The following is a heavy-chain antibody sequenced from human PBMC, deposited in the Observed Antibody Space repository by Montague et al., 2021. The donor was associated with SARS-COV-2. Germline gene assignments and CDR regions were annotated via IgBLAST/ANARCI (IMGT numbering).Heavy chain of an antibody. D-gene: IGHD2-2*01. CDR2: IYISGST. V-gene: IGHV4-61*02. Sequence: TLSLTCSVSGGSISRGSYYWSWIRQPAGKGLEWIGRIYISGSTNYNPSLKSRVTMSVDTSKNQFSLKLSSVTAADMAVYYCARTVVVPAAMSRYYGMDVWGQGTSVTVSS. J-gene: IGHJ6*02. CDR3: ARTVVVPAAMSRYYGMDV. CDR1: GGSISRGSYY.